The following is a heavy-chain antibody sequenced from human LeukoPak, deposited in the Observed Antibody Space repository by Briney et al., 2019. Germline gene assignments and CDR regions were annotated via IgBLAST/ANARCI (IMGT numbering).Heavy chain of an antibody. J-gene: IGHJ4*02. Sequence: SETLSLTCTVSGGSISGYYWSWIRQPAGKPLEWIGRIHSSGTTNYNPSLKSRVTMSLDTSKNQFSLKLNSVTAADTAVYYCARRGVDYYFDYWGQGTLVTVSS. V-gene: IGHV4-4*07. D-gene: IGHD2-2*01. CDR2: IHSSGTT. CDR1: GGSISGYY. CDR3: ARRGVDYYFDY.